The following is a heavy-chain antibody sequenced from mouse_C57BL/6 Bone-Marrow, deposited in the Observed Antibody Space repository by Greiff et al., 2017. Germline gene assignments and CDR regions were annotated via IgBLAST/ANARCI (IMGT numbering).Heavy chain of an antibody. CDR2: INPNNGGT. CDR1: GYTFTDYY. V-gene: IGHV1-26*01. CDR3: ARRVYYGSSPRAMDY. D-gene: IGHD1-1*01. Sequence: EVQLQQSGPELVKPGASVKISCKASGYTFTDYYMNWVKQSHGQSLEWIGDINPNNGGTSYNQKFKGKATLTVDKSSSTAYMELRSLTSEDSAVYYCARRVYYGSSPRAMDYWGQGTSVTVSS. J-gene: IGHJ4*01.